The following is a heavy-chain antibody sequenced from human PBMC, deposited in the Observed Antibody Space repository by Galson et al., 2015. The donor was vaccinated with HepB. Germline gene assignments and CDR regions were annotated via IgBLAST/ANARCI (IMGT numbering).Heavy chain of an antibody. D-gene: IGHD1-1*01. Sequence: LRLSCATSEFTFSGYAMNWVRQAPGKGLEWVSVISASGGSTYYADSVKGRFTISRDNSKNTLYLQMNSLRAEDTAVYYCAKVSSTGTTRGSFDYWGQGTLVTVSS. CDR3: AKVSSTGTTRGSFDY. CDR2: ISASGGST. J-gene: IGHJ4*02. V-gene: IGHV3-23*01. CDR1: EFTFSGYA.